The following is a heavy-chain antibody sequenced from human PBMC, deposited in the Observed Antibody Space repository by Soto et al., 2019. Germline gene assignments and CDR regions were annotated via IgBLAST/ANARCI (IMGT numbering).Heavy chain of an antibody. V-gene: IGHV2-5*02. J-gene: IGHJ5*02. CDR3: AHIPNYYQYDWFDP. CDR1: GFSLTTRGVG. D-gene: IGHD3-16*01. Sequence: QITLKESGPTLVQPTQPLTLTCTFSGFSLTTRGVGVGWIRQPPGKALECLALIYWDDDKRYSPSLQSRLSIPKDTSKHQVVLTMTNVDPVDTATYYCAHIPNYYQYDWFDPWGQGTLVSVSS. CDR2: IYWDDDK.